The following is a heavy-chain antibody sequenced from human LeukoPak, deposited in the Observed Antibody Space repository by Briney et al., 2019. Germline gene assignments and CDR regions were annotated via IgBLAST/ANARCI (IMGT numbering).Heavy chain of an antibody. CDR1: GITVSTNY. CDR2: IYSRGST. D-gene: IGHD6-13*01. Sequence: GGSLRLSCAASGITVSTNYMIWIRQAPGKGLEWVSVIYSRGSTYNADSVKGRFTISRDNSKNTLYLQMSSLRAEDTGVYYCARTSSSWPRYGVDIWGQGTMVTVSS. V-gene: IGHV3-53*01. CDR3: ARTSSSWPRYGVDI. J-gene: IGHJ3*02.